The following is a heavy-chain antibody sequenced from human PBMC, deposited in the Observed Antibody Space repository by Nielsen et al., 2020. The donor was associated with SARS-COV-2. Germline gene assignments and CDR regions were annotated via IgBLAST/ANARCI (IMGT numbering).Heavy chain of an antibody. V-gene: IGHV1-18*01. CDR1: GGTFSSYG. D-gene: IGHD3-10*01. CDR3: ARELVVRGGGWFDP. J-gene: IGHJ5*02. Sequence: ASVKVSCKASGGTFSSYGISWVRQAPGQGLEWMGWISAYNGNTNYAQKLQGRVTMTTDTSTSTAYMELRSLRSDDTAVYYCARELVVRGGGWFDPWGQGTLVTVSS. CDR2: ISAYNGNT.